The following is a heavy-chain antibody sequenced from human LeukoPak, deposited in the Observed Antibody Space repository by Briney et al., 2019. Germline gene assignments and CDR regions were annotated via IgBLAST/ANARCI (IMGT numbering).Heavy chain of an antibody. D-gene: IGHD3-16*01. CDR2: IKPDGSEK. V-gene: IGHV3-7*03. CDR3: ARENYFSFDH. Sequence: GGSLRLSCAASGFTFSTYWMTWVRQAPGKGLEWVANIKPDGSEKYYVDSVKGRCTISRDNIRNSLDLQMNSLRAEDTAVYYCARENYFSFDHWGQGALVTVSS. CDR1: GFTFSTYW. J-gene: IGHJ4*02.